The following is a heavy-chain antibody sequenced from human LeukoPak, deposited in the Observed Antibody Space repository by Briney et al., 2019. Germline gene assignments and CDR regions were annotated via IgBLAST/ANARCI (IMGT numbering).Heavy chain of an antibody. V-gene: IGHV4-61*02. CDR3: ASTLVVPAATNWFDP. CDR2: IYTGGST. Sequence: SQTLSLTCTVSGGSISSGSYYWSWIRQPAGKGLEWIGRIYTGGSTNYNPYLKSRVTISVDTSKNQFSLKLSSVTAADTAVYYCASTLVVPAATNWFDPWGQGTLVTVSS. J-gene: IGHJ5*02. D-gene: IGHD2-2*01. CDR1: GGSISSGSYY.